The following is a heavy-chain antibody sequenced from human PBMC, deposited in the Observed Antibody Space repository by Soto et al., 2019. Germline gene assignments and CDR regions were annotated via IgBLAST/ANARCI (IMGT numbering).Heavy chain of an antibody. V-gene: IGHV4-30-4*01. CDR2: IYYSGST. CDR1: GGSISSGDYY. J-gene: IGHJ4*02. Sequence: LSLTCTVSGGSISSGDYYWSWIRQPPGKGLEWIGYIYYSGSTYYNPSLKSRVTISVDTSKNQFSLKLSSVTATDTAVYYCARVPYYDILTGYYPVYFDYWGQGTLDTVSS. D-gene: IGHD3-9*01. CDR3: ARVPYYDILTGYYPVYFDY.